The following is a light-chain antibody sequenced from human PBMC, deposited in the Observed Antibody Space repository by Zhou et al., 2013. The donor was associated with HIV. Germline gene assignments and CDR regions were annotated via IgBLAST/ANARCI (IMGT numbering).Light chain of an antibody. J-gene: IGKJ3*01. V-gene: IGKV1-8*01. CDR3: QHYYSYPFT. Sequence: AIRITQSPSSLSASPGDRVTITCRASQDIGTYLAWYQQKPGKAPNLLIYAASTLQSGVPSRFSGSGSGTDFTLTISCLQSEDFATYYCQHYYSYPFTFGPGTKVDIK. CDR2: AAS. CDR1: QDIGTY.